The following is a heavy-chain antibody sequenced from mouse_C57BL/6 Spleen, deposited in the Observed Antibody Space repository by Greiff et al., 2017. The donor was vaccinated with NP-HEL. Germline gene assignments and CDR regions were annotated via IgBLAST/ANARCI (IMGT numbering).Heavy chain of an antibody. D-gene: IGHD2-2*01. CDR2: IDPSDSET. CDR1: GYTFTSYW. V-gene: IGHV1-52*01. J-gene: IGHJ2*01. Sequence: QVQLQQPGAELVRPGSSVKLSCKASGYTFTSYWMHWVKQRPIQGLEWIGNIDPSDSETHYNQKFKDKATLTVDKSSSTAYMQLSSLTSEDSAVYYCARGGMVTTRDDGLDYWGQGTTLTVSS. CDR3: ARGGMVTTRDDGLDY.